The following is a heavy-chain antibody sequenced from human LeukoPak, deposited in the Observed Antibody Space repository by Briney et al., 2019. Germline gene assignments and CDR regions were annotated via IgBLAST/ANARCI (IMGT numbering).Heavy chain of an antibody. CDR3: ASLLIGGHLDY. V-gene: IGHV4-61*02. J-gene: IGHJ4*02. CDR1: GGSISSGNYY. D-gene: IGHD3-22*01. Sequence: SETLSLTCTVSGGSISSGNYYWSWIRQPAGKRLEWLGRIYTSGSTNYNPSLKSRVTISVDTSKNQFSLKLSSVTAADTAVYYCASLLIGGHLDYWGQGTLVTVSS. CDR2: IYTSGST.